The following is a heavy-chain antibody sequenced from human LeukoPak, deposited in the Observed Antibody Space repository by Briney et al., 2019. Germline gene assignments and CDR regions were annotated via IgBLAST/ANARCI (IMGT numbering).Heavy chain of an antibody. CDR1: GGSFSGYY. D-gene: IGHD6-13*01. Sequence: SETLSLTCAVYGGSFSGYYWSWIRRPPGKGLEGIGEINHSGSTNYNPSLKSRVTISVDTSKNQFSLKLSSVTAADTAVYYCARDHTDSSSWYGWFDPWGQGTLVTVSS. CDR2: INHSGST. J-gene: IGHJ5*02. V-gene: IGHV4-34*01. CDR3: ARDHTDSSSWYGWFDP.